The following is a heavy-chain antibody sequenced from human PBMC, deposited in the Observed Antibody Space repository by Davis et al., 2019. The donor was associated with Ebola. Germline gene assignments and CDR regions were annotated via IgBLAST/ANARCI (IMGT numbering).Heavy chain of an antibody. Sequence: GGSLRLSCAASGFTFSSYGMHWVRQAPGKGLEWVAVIWYDGSNKYYADSVKGRFTISRDNSKNTLYLQMNSLRAEDTAVYYCARNYYGSGTPRGPFDPWGQGTLVTVSS. J-gene: IGHJ5*02. CDR2: IWYDGSNK. CDR3: ARNYYGSGTPRGPFDP. CDR1: GFTFSSYG. V-gene: IGHV3-33*01. D-gene: IGHD3-10*01.